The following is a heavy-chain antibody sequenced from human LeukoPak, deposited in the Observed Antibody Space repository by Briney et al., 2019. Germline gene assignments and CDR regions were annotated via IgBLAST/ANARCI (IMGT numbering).Heavy chain of an antibody. J-gene: IGHJ6*03. D-gene: IGHD6-19*01. CDR3: ARVPVAGTGRRTSLYYYMDV. CDR2: IYYSGST. V-gene: IGHV4-39*07. CDR1: GGSISSSSYY. Sequence: SETLSLTCTVSGGSISSSSYYWGWIRQPPGKGLEWIGSIYYSGSTYYNPSLKSRVTISVDTSKNQFSLKLSSVTAAATAVYYCARVPVAGTGRRTSLYYYMDVWGKGTTVTVSS.